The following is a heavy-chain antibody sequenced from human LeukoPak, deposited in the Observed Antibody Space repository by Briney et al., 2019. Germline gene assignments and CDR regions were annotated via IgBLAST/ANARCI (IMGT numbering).Heavy chain of an antibody. CDR2: IYPGDSDT. V-gene: IGHV5-51*01. CDR3: ARLLAMIRPHFDY. CDR1: GYRFSDYW. Sequence: GESLKISCKGSGYRFSDYWIAWVRQMPGKGLEWMGIIYPGDSDTRYSPSFQGQVTISADKSISTAYLQWSSLKASDTAMYYCARLLAMIRPHFDYWGQGTLVTVSS. J-gene: IGHJ4*02. D-gene: IGHD5-12*01.